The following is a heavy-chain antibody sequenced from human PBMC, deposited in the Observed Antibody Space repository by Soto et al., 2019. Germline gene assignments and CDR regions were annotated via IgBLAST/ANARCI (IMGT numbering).Heavy chain of an antibody. CDR3: ARQGSRAFDI. CDR1: GGSISTNVYY. V-gene: IGHV4-39*01. D-gene: IGHD2-15*01. Sequence: QLQLQESGPGLVEPSETLSLTCTVSGGSISTNVYYWGWIRQPPGRGLEWMANIYYSGSAYYNPSLKSRVSTSVDTSKNQFSLKLRSVTAADTAVYYCARQGSRAFDIWGQGTMVTVSS. J-gene: IGHJ3*02. CDR2: IYYSGSA.